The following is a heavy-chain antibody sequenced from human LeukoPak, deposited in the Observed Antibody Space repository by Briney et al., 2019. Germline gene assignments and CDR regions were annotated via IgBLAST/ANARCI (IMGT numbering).Heavy chain of an antibody. J-gene: IGHJ5*02. CDR3: ARGDSIRFLEWFSSRALDP. Sequence: ASVKVSCKAPGYTFTSYDINWVRQATGQGLEWMGWMNPNSGNTGCAQKFQGRVTMTRNTSISTAYMELSSLRSEDTAVYYCARGDSIRFLEWFSSRALDPWGQGTLVTVSS. V-gene: IGHV1-8*01. D-gene: IGHD3-3*01. CDR2: MNPNSGNT. CDR1: GYTFTSYD.